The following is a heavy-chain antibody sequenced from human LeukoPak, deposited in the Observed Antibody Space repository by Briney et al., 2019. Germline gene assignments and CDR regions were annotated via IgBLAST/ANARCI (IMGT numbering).Heavy chain of an antibody. CDR2: IKQDGSEK. J-gene: IGHJ5*02. Sequence: PGGSLRLSCAAFGFTFSSYWMTRVRQAPGKGLEWVANIKQDGSEKYYVDSVKGRFTISRDNAKNSLYLQMNSLRVEDTAVYYCARNSGSHPWGQGTLVTVSS. V-gene: IGHV3-7*01. CDR3: ARNSGSHP. CDR1: GFTFSSYW. D-gene: IGHD1-26*01.